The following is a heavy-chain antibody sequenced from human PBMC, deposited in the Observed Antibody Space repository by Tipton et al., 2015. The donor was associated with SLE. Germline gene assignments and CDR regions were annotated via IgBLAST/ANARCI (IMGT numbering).Heavy chain of an antibody. D-gene: IGHD3-3*01. Sequence: SGFTFSSYGMHWVRQAPGKGLEWVAFIRYDGSNKYYADSVKGRFTISRDNSKNTLYLQMNSLRAEDTAVYYCANSGWEWTGRAFDIWGQGTMVTVSS. CDR2: IRYDGSNK. CDR3: ANSGWEWTGRAFDI. J-gene: IGHJ3*02. CDR1: GFTFSSYG. V-gene: IGHV3-30*02.